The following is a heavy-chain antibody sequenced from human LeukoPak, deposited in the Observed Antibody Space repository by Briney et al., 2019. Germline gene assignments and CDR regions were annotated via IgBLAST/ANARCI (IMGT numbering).Heavy chain of an antibody. D-gene: IGHD4-11*01. CDR1: GYTFTSYA. J-gene: IGHJ6*03. V-gene: IGHV1-2*02. Sequence: ASVKVSCKASGYTFTSYAMNWVRQAPGQGLEWMGWINPNSGGTNYAQKFQGRVTMTRDTSISTAYMELSRLRSDDTAVYYCARGRTPTVTYYYYYYMDVWGKGTTVTVSS. CDR2: INPNSGGT. CDR3: ARGRTPTVTYYYYYYMDV.